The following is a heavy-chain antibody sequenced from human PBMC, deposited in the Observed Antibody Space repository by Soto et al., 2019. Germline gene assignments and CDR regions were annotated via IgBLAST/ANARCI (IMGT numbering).Heavy chain of an antibody. CDR2: IRSKAYGGTT. CDR3: TRDDDCSSTSCYHGWYGMDV. J-gene: IGHJ6*02. CDR1: GFTFGDYA. Sequence: PGGSLRLSCTASGFTFGDYAMSWFRQAPGKGLEWVGFIRSKAYGGTTEYAASVKGRFTISRDGSKSIAYLQMNSLKTEDTAVYYCTRDDDCSSTSCYHGWYGMDVWGQGTTVTVSS. D-gene: IGHD2-2*01. V-gene: IGHV3-49*01.